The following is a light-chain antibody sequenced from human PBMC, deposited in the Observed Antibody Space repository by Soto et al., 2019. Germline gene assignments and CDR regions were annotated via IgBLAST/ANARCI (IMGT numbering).Light chain of an antibody. CDR3: QQYGSSGT. CDR2: DTS. V-gene: IGKV3-20*01. J-gene: IGKJ1*01. Sequence: EIVLTQSPGTLSLSPGERATLYCRASQSVSRGHLAWYQQRPGQAPRLLIYDTSSRATGIPDRFTGSGSGTDFTLTISRLEPEDFAVYYCQQYGSSGTFGQGTKVDIK. CDR1: QSVSRGH.